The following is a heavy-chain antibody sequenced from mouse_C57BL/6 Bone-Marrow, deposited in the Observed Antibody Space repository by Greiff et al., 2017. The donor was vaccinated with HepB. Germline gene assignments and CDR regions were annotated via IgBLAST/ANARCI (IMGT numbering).Heavy chain of an antibody. V-gene: IGHV5-4*01. CDR3: ARDGSSLYYYAMDY. J-gene: IGHJ4*01. CDR2: ISDGGSYT. Sequence: EVHLVESGGGLVKPGGSLKLSCAASGFTFSSYAMAWVRQTPEKRLEWVATISDGGSYTYYPDNVKGRFTISRDNDKNNLDLQMSHLKSEDTAMYYCARDGSSLYYYAMDYWGQGTSVTVSS. D-gene: IGHD1-1*01. CDR1: GFTFSSYA.